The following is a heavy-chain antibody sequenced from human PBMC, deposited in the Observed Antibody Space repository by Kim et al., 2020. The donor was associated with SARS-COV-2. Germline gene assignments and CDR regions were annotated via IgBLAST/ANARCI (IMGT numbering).Heavy chain of an antibody. V-gene: IGHV4-59*13. CDR1: GGSISSYY. D-gene: IGHD3-22*01. CDR3: ARDVGSSGYLDY. J-gene: IGHJ4*02. CDR2: IYYSGST. Sequence: SETLSLTCTVSGGSISSYYWSWIRQPPGKGLEWIGYIYYSGSTNYNPSLKSRVTISVDTSKNQFSLKLSSVTAADTAVYYCARDVGSSGYLDYWGQGTLVTVSS.